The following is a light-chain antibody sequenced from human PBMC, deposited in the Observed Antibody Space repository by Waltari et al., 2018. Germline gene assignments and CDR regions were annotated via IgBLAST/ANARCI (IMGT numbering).Light chain of an antibody. Sequence: DIQLTQSPSSVSASVGDRVTITCRASQGISNWLAWYQQKPGKAPKFLIYAASTLQSGVPSRFSGSGTVTEFTLTISSLHPEDFATYYGQQANSFPLTFGGGTKVEIK. CDR1: QGISNW. CDR3: QQANSFPLT. J-gene: IGKJ4*01. V-gene: IGKV1-12*01. CDR2: AAS.